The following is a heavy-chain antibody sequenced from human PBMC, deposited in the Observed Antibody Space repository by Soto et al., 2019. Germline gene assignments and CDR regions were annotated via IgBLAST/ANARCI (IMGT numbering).Heavy chain of an antibody. CDR1: GGSISSGGYS. V-gene: IGHV4-30-2*01. Sequence: PSETLSLTCAVSGGSISSGGYSWNWIRQPPGKGLEWIGYIYHSGSTYYNPSLKSRATTSVDRSKNQLSLKLRSVTAADTAVYYCARGGYSGYDFMFDYWGQGTLVTVSS. J-gene: IGHJ4*02. D-gene: IGHD5-12*01. CDR2: IYHSGST. CDR3: ARGGYSGYDFMFDY.